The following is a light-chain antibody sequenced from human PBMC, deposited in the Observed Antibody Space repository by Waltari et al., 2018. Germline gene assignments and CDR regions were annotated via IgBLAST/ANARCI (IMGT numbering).Light chain of an antibody. CDR1: QSVSIY. Sequence: EIVMTQSPATLSVSPGETATLSCRASQSVSIYVAWFQQKPGQAPRLLISEASTRATGIPARFIGRGSGTEFTLTISSLQSEDFAVYYCQQYNNWPPFTFGPGTKVDVK. CDR2: EAS. CDR3: QQYNNWPPFT. V-gene: IGKV3-15*01. J-gene: IGKJ3*01.